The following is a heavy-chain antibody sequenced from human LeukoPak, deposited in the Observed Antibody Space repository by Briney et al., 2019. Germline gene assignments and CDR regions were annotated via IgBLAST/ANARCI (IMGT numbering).Heavy chain of an antibody. CDR3: AKGNGYSYGRYYFDY. CDR1: GFTFGSYA. CDR2: ITASGGNT. D-gene: IGHD5-18*01. Sequence: GGSLRLSXAASGFTFGSYAMGWVRQAPGKGLEWLSAITASGGNTYYADSVKGRFTISRDNSKNTLYLQVNSLRAEDTAVYYCAKGNGYSYGRYYFDYWGQGTLVTVSS. V-gene: IGHV3-23*01. J-gene: IGHJ4*02.